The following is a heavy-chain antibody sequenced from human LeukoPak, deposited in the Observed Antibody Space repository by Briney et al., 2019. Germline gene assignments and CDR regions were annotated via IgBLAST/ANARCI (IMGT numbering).Heavy chain of an antibody. V-gene: IGHV3-48*04. J-gene: IGHJ3*02. CDR2: ISSSSSTI. D-gene: IGHD1-20*01. Sequence: GGSLRLSCAASGFTFSSYSMNWVRQAPGKGLEWVSYISSSSSTIYYADSVRGRFTISRDNAKNSLYLQMNSLRAEDMALYYCAKGSSFVTGTPDAFDIWGQGTMVTVSS. CDR1: GFTFSSYS. CDR3: AKGSSFVTGTPDAFDI.